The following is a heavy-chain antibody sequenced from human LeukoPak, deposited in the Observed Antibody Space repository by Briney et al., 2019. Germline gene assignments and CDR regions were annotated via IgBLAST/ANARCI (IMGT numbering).Heavy chain of an antibody. CDR2: INPNSGVT. J-gene: IGHJ6*03. V-gene: IGHV1-2*02. Sequence: GASVKVSCKASGYTFNAYYIHWVRQAPGQGLEWMGWINPNSGVTNYAQKFQGRVTMNRDTYISAAYMELSSLISDDTAVYYCARASGSDSSVKSFYYMGVWGKGSTVTVSS. D-gene: IGHD6-6*01. CDR3: ARASGSDSSVKSFYYMGV. CDR1: GYTFNAYY.